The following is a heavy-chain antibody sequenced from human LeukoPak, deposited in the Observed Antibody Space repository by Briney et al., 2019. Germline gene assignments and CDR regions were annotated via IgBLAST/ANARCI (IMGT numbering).Heavy chain of an antibody. D-gene: IGHD4-23*01. V-gene: IGHV1-8*03. J-gene: IGHJ5*02. CDR2: MNPNSGNT. CDR1: GYTFTSYD. Sequence: ASVKVSCKASGYTFTSYDINWVRQATGQGLEWMGWMNPNSGNTGYAQKFQGRVTITRNTSISTAYMELSSLRSEDTAVYYCARGNDYGGNSGSGPRWFDPWGQGTLVTVSS. CDR3: ARGNDYGGNSGSGPRWFDP.